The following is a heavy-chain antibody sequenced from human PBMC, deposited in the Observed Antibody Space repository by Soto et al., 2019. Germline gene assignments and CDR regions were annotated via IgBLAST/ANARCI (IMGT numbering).Heavy chain of an antibody. CDR2: INPGGSIT. V-gene: IGHV3-74*01. J-gene: IGHJ4*02. D-gene: IGHD2-8*01. CDR1: GFTFSSYW. Sequence: EEQLVESGGGLVQPGGSLRLSCAASGFTFSSYWMHWVRQAPGKGLVWVSRINPGGSITAYADSVKGRFTISRDNAKNTLYLQMNSLRGDATAVYCARVPTGKYGVCNYWGQGPLVTVSA. CDR3: ARVPTGKYGVCNY.